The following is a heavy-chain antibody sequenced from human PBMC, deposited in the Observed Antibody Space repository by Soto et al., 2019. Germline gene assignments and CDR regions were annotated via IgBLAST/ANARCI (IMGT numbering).Heavy chain of an antibody. J-gene: IGHJ4*02. CDR1: GYAFTNYA. V-gene: IGHV1-18*01. D-gene: IGHD6-13*01. CDR3: ARDLAAAGPFDY. CDR2: ISAYNGNT. Sequence: QVQLVQSGAEVKKPRASVKVSCKASGYAFTNYAFSWVRQAPGQGLEWMGWISAYNGNTNYPQKLQGRVTMTTDTSTSTAYMELRSLRSDDTAVYYCARDLAAAGPFDYWGQGTLVTVSS.